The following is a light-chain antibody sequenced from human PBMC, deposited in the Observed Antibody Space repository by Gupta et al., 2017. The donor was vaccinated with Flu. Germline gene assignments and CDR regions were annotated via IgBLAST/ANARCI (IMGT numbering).Light chain of an antibody. CDR2: EIT. V-gene: IGLV2-14*03. J-gene: IGLJ2*01. CDR1: NSDIGGFNY. Sequence: HSALTQPASVSGATGQSITISCSGTNSDIGGFNYVSWYQQYPGKAPKLMIFEITRRPSGVSDRFSGSKSANTASLTISGLQAEDEAEYYCSSYTNTSTLVIFGGGTKLTVL. CDR3: SSYTNTSTLVI.